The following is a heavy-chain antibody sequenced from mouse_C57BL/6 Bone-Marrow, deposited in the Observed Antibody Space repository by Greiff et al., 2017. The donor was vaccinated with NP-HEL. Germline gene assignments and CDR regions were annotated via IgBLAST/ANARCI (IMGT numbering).Heavy chain of an antibody. CDR1: GFNITNTY. J-gene: IGHJ1*03. CDR2: IDPANGNT. CDR3: ARDGSSSWYFDV. V-gene: IGHV14-3*01. D-gene: IGHD1-1*01. Sequence: DVQLQESVAELVRPGASVKLSCTASGFNITNTYMHWVKQRPEQGLEWIGRIDPANGNTKYAPKFQGKATITADTSSNTAYMQFSSLTSEDSAIYYCARDGSSSWYFDVWGTGTTVTVSS.